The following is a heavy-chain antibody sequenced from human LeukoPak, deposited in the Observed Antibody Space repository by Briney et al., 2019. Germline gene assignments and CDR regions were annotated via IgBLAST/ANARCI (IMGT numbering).Heavy chain of an antibody. Sequence: LRLSCAASGFTFSSYSMNWVRQPPGKGLEWIGYIYYSGSTYYNPSLKSRVTISVDTSKNQFSLKLSSVTAADTAVYYCASLYCSSTSCRHSVWFWGQGTMVTVSS. V-gene: IGHV4-30-4*08. CDR2: IYYSGST. CDR3: ASLYCSSTSCRHSVWF. J-gene: IGHJ3*01. D-gene: IGHD2-2*01. CDR1: GFTFSSYS.